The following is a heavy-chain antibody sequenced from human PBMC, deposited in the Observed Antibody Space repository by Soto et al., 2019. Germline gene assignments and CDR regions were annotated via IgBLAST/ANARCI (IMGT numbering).Heavy chain of an antibody. Sequence: SETLSLTCTVSGGSVSSGSYYWSWIRQPPGKGLEWIGYIYYSGSTNYNPPLKSRVTISVDTSKNQFSLKLSSVTAADTAVYYCASFWSDYYYGMDVWGQGTTVTVSS. D-gene: IGHD3-3*01. CDR2: IYYSGST. V-gene: IGHV4-61*01. CDR1: GGSVSSGSYY. J-gene: IGHJ6*02. CDR3: ASFWSDYYYGMDV.